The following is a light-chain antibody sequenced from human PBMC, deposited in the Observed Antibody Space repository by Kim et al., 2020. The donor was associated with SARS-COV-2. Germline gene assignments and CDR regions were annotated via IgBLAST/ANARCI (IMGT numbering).Light chain of an antibody. CDR1: SSDVGAYND. Sequence: QSALTQPASVSGSPGQSITISCAGSSSDVGAYNDVSWYQQHPGEAHKLMIYDISNRPSGVSHLFSGTKCGNTTSLTISGLQAEDEADYYCSSYTSRTTDVFGAGTKVTVL. CDR3: SSYTSRTTDV. J-gene: IGLJ1*01. CDR2: DIS. V-gene: IGLV2-14*03.